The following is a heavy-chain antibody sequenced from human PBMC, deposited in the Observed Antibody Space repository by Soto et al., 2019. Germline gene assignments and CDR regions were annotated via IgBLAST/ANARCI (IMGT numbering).Heavy chain of an antibody. CDR2: TYYRSKWYN. V-gene: IGHV6-1*01. CDR1: GASVSSNSAA. CDR3: ARELLEVSRKWLITSGLHNWFDP. D-gene: IGHD6-19*01. J-gene: IGHJ5*02. Sequence: SQTLSLTCAMSGASVSSNSAAWNWIRQSPSRGLERLGRTYYRSKWYNDYAVSVKSRITINPDTSKNQFSLQLNSVTPEDTAVYYCARELLEVSRKWLITSGLHNWFDPWGQGTLVTVSS.